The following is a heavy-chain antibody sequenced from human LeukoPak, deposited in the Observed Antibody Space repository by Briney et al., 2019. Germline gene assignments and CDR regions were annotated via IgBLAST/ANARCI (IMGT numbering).Heavy chain of an antibody. Sequence: GGSLRLSCAASGFIFSNYAIHWVRQAPGKGLEWVAGISHDGSIEYYGESVKGRFTLSRDNSKNTVCLQINSLRAEDTAVYYCTKDVGRDYFDYWGQGTLVTVSS. CDR3: TKDVGRDYFDY. CDR2: ISHDGSIE. CDR1: GFIFSNYA. J-gene: IGHJ4*02. V-gene: IGHV3-30*18. D-gene: IGHD1-26*01.